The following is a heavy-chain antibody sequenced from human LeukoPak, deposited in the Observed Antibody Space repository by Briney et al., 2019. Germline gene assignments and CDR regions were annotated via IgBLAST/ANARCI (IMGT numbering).Heavy chain of an antibody. J-gene: IGHJ4*02. CDR3: SRARGRNIVVVPAAIYYFDY. D-gene: IGHD2-2*02. CDR2: IIPIFGTA. V-gene: IGHV1-69*01. Sequence: SVRVSCKASGGTFSSYAISWVRQAPGQGLEWMGGIIPIFGTANYAQKFQGRATITADESTSTAYMELSSLRSEDTAVYYCSRARGRNIVVVPAAIYYFDYWGQGTLVTVSS. CDR1: GGTFSSYA.